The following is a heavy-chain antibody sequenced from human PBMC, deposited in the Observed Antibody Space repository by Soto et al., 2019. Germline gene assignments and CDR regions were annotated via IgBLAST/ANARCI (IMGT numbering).Heavy chain of an antibody. CDR1: GFTFSNYA. V-gene: IGHV3-23*01. CDR3: AKDQGTTELYSGSPV. CDR2: ISDSGGNT. Sequence: PGGSRRLSCVASGFTFSNYAMNWVRQAPGEGLEWVSIISDSGGNTYYADSVKGRFTISRDNSKNTLYLQMNSLRAEDTAVYYCAKDQGTTELYSGSPVWGQGTMVTVSS. D-gene: IGHD1-26*01. J-gene: IGHJ3*01.